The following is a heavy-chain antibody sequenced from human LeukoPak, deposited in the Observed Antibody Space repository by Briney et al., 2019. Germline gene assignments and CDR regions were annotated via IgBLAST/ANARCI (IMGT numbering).Heavy chain of an antibody. CDR2: ISGSGGST. D-gene: IGHD1-26*01. Sequence: PGGSLRLSCAASGFAFSSYAMSWVRHAPGKGLEWVSAISGSGGSTYYADSVKGRFTISRDNSKNTLYLQMNSLRAEDTAVYYCAKGYSGSYSYYFDYWGQGTLVTVSS. CDR3: AKGYSGSYSYYFDY. CDR1: GFAFSSYA. V-gene: IGHV3-23*01. J-gene: IGHJ4*02.